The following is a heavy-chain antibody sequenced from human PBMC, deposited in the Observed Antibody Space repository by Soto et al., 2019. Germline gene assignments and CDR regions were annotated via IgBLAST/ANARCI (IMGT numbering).Heavy chain of an antibody. CDR1: GYTFSDYY. J-gene: IGHJ4*02. V-gene: IGHV3-11*01. D-gene: IGHD3-3*01. CDR3: AGHYDMGSGYLSPVDY. CDR2: IDTSSTKI. Sequence: QVQLVESGGDLVKRGGSLRLSCAASGYTFSDYYMSWIRQAPGKGLEWISYIDTSSTKIYYADSVKGRFTISRDNAKNSLYLEMNSLGDEDTAVYYCAGHYDMGSGYLSPVDYWGQGTLVTFSS.